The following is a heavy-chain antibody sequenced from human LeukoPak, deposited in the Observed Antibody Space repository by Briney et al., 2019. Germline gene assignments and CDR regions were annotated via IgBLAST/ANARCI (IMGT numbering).Heavy chain of an antibody. CDR3: SRDGHTGMDV. CDR1: GFTVSDNY. D-gene: IGHD2-21*01. V-gene: IGHV3-49*04. J-gene: IGHJ6*02. Sequence: GGSLRLSCAASGFTVSDNYMSWVRQAPGKGLEWVGFVRSRAYGGTIEYAASVKGRFTVSRDDSKSIAYLQMNSLKTEDTAVYYCSRDGHTGMDVWGQGTTVTVSS. CDR2: VRSRAYGGTI.